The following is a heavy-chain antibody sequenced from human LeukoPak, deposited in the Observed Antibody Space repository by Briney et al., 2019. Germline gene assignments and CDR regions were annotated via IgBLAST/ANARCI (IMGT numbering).Heavy chain of an antibody. Sequence: GGSLRLSCAASGFTFSDYYMSWIRQAPGKGLEWVSYISSSSSYTNYADSVKGRFTISRDNAKNSLYLQMNSLRAEDTAVYYCARDLVAAGNWLDPWGQGTLVTVSS. J-gene: IGHJ5*02. CDR2: ISSSSSYT. V-gene: IGHV3-11*05. CDR1: GFTFSDYY. D-gene: IGHD6-13*01. CDR3: ARDLVAAGNWLDP.